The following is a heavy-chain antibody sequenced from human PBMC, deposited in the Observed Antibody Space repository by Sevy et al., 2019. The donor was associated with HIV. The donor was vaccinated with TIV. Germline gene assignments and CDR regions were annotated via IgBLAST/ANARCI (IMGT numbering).Heavy chain of an antibody. CDR2: IKEDGSQK. J-gene: IGHJ4*02. D-gene: IGHD3-9*01. CDR1: GFSFSKYW. CDR3: ARDPDILSGYPSHYFDY. Sequence: GGSLRLSCAPSGFSFSKYWMSWVRQAPGKGLEWVANIKEDGSQKNYLESVKGRFTISRDNARNLLYLQMNNLRADDTAVYYCARDPDILSGYPSHYFDYWGQGTLVTVSS. V-gene: IGHV3-7*01.